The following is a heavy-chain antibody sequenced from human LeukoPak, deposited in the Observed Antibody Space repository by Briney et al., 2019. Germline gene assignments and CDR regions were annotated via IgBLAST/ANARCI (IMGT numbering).Heavy chain of an antibody. CDR3: AREVRTSCDY. CDR2: ISYDGGNK. CDR1: GFTFSSYA. D-gene: IGHD2-2*01. V-gene: IGHV3-30-3*01. J-gene: IGHJ4*02. Sequence: GGSLRLSCAASGFTFSSYAMHWVRQAPGKGLEWVAVISYDGGNKYYADSVKGRFTISRDNSKNTLYLQMNSLRAEDTAVYYCAREVRTSCDYWGQGTLVTVSS.